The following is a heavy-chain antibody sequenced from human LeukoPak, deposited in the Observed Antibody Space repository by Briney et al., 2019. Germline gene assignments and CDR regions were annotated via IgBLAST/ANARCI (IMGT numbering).Heavy chain of an antibody. CDR2: IKQDGSEK. CDR1: GFTLSTYW. V-gene: IGHV3-7*01. D-gene: IGHD6-13*01. CDR3: MTASRSSSWPPPT. Sequence: GGSLRLSRAASGFTLSTYWMNWVRQAPGKGLEWVANIKQDGSEKKYVDSVKGRFTISRDNAKNSLYLQMNSLRAEDTAMYYCMTASRSSSWPPPTWGQGTLVTVSS. J-gene: IGHJ5*02.